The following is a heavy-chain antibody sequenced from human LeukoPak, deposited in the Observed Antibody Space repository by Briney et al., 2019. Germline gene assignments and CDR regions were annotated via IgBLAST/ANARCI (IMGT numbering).Heavy chain of an antibody. V-gene: IGHV1-69*04. J-gene: IGHJ6*02. D-gene: IGHD2-15*01. CDR1: RGTFSSYA. CDR2: IIPIFGIA. Sequence: PSVKVSCKASRGTFSSYAISWVRQAPGQGLEWMGRIIPIFGIANYAQKFQGRVTITADKSTSTAYMELSSLRSEDTAVYYCARIGYCSGGSCYSHYYYGMDGWGQGTTVTVSS. CDR3: ARIGYCSGGSCYSHYYYGMDG.